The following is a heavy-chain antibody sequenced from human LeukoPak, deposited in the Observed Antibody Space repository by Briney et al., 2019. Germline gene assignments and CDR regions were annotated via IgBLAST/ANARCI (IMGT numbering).Heavy chain of an antibody. CDR1: GFTFSSYA. D-gene: IGHD3-22*01. CDR3: AKDVYYYDSSGYYPDAFDI. J-gene: IGHJ3*02. CDR2: ISGIGGST. Sequence: GGSLRLSCAASGFTFSSYAMSWVRQAPGKGLEWVSAISGIGGSTYYADSVKGRFTISRDNSKNTLYLQMNSLRAEDTAVYYCAKDVYYYDSSGYYPDAFDIWGQGTMVTVSS. V-gene: IGHV3-23*01.